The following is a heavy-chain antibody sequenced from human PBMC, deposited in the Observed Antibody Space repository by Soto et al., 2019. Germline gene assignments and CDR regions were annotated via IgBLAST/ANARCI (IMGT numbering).Heavy chain of an antibody. J-gene: IGHJ4*02. D-gene: IGHD1-26*01. V-gene: IGHV1-8*01. CDR2: MQPSTGRT. CDR3: ARGVSAGVDY. Sequence: VASVKVSCKASGYSFTRLDINWVRQTAGQGLEWMGWMQPSTGRTGYAQKFQGRVTMTRDTSINTAYMELTTLTSDDTAFYYCARGVSAGVDYWGQGTLVTVSS. CDR1: GYSFTRLD.